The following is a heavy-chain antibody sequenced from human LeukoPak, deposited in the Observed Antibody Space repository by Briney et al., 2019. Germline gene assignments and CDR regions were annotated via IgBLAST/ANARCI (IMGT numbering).Heavy chain of an antibody. Sequence: GGSLRLSCAASGFTFSSYGMHWVRQAPGKGLEWVAFIRYDGSNKYYADSVKGRFTISRDNAKNSLYLQMNSLRAEDTAVYYCAGDGTTSNYYYYMDVWGKGTTVTASS. V-gene: IGHV3-30*02. J-gene: IGHJ6*03. D-gene: IGHD1-7*01. CDR1: GFTFSSYG. CDR2: IRYDGSNK. CDR3: AGDGTTSNYYYYMDV.